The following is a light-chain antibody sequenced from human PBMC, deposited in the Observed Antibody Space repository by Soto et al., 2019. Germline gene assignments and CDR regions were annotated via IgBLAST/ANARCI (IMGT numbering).Light chain of an antibody. CDR3: QHSYSTPLT. V-gene: IGKV1-39*01. Sequence: DIQMTQSPSSLSASVGDRVTITCRASQSISSYLNWYQQKPGKAPKLLIYAASSLQSGVPSMFSGSGSGTDFTLTISSLQPEDFATYYCQHSYSTPLTFGQGTKLEIK. CDR2: AAS. CDR1: QSISSY. J-gene: IGKJ2*01.